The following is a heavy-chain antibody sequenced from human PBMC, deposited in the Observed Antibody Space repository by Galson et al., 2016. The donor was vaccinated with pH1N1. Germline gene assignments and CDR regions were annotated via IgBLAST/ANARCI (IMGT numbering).Heavy chain of an antibody. CDR3: AFMYCGGDCPPGYFDL. Sequence: SVKVSCEASGYTFTNFDINWVRQATGQGLEWMGWMNPNSGNTGYAQKFQGRVTMTRNTSIRTAYMELSSLRSEDTAIYYGAFMYCGGDCPPGYFDLWGRGTLVTVSS. V-gene: IGHV1-8*01. CDR2: MNPNSGNT. J-gene: IGHJ2*01. D-gene: IGHD2-21*02. CDR1: GYTFTNFD.